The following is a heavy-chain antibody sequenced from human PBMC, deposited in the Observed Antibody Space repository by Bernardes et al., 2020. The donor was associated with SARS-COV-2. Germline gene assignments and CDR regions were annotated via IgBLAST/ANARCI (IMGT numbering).Heavy chain of an antibody. CDR3: ARAYYDSWTGYPSLLGY. D-gene: IGHD3-3*01. CDR1: GFTFSDYW. V-gene: IGHV3-74*01. Sequence: GGSLRLSCAASGFTFSDYWMHWVRQAPGKGLVWVSRIKSDGTDRDYADSVKGRFTISRDNAKNTVFLQMSSLRAEDTAVYYCARAYYDSWTGYPSLLGYWGRGTLVTVSP. CDR2: IKSDGTDR. J-gene: IGHJ4*02.